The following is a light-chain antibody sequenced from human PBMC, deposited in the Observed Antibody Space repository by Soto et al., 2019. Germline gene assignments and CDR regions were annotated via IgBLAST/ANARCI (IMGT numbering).Light chain of an antibody. Sequence: QSVLTQPPSASGTPGQRVTISCSGSSSNIGSNTVNWYQQLPGTAPKLLIYSNNQRPSGVPDRFPGSKSGTSASLAISGLQSEDEADYYCAAWDDSLAVVFGGGTKLTVL. CDR1: SSNIGSNT. J-gene: IGLJ2*01. CDR3: AAWDDSLAVV. V-gene: IGLV1-44*01. CDR2: SNN.